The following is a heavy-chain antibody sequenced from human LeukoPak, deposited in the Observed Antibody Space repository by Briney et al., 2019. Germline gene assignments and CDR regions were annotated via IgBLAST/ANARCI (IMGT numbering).Heavy chain of an antibody. CDR3: AKDRPRGGIAAAGPFDY. CDR1: GFTFSSYA. V-gene: IGHV3-30-3*01. D-gene: IGHD6-13*01. CDR2: ISYDGSNK. Sequence: GGSLRLSCAASGFTFSSYAMHWVRQAPGKGLEWVAVISYDGSNKYYADSVKGRFTISRDNSKNTLYLQMNSLRAEDTAVYYCAKDRPRGGIAAAGPFDYWGQGTLVTVSP. J-gene: IGHJ4*02.